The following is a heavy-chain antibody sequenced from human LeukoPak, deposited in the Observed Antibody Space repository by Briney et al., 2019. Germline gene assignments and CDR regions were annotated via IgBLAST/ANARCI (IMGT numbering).Heavy chain of an antibody. J-gene: IGHJ6*02. D-gene: IGHD1-1*01. CDR3: AREGSTGTAKTDYYYYGMDV. CDR2: IKQDGSEK. V-gene: IGHV3-7*01. CDR1: GFTFSSYW. Sequence: GGSLRHSCAASGFTFSSYWMSWVRQAPGKGLEWVANIKQDGSEKYYVDSVKGRFTISRDNAKNSLYLQMNSLRAEDTAVYYCAREGSTGTAKTDYYYYGMDVWGQGTTVTVSS.